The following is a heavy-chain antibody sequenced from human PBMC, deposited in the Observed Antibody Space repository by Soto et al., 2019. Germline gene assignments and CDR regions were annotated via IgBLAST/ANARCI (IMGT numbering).Heavy chain of an antibody. Sequence: ASVKVSCKASGYTFTGYYMHWVRQAPGQGLEWMGIIRPSGGSTTYAQKFQGRVTMTRDTSTSTVYMELRSLRSDDTAVYYCARGDTAMVIGFDYWGQGTLVTVSS. CDR2: IRPSGGST. D-gene: IGHD5-18*01. CDR1: GYTFTGYY. J-gene: IGHJ4*02. CDR3: ARGDTAMVIGFDY. V-gene: IGHV1-46*01.